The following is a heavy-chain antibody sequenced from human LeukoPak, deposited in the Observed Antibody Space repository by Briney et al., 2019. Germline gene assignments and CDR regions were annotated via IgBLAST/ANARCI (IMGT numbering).Heavy chain of an antibody. V-gene: IGHV3-21*01. CDR2: ISGSGTYI. CDR3: ARDGNYYDNGAYYDAFDL. Sequence: GGSLRLSCAASGFSFNSYTMTWVRQAPGKGLEWVSSISGSGTYISYADSLKGRFTISRDNGKKALYLQVNSLRAEDTAVYHCARDGNYYDNGAYYDAFDLWGQGTMVTVSS. D-gene: IGHD3-22*01. CDR1: GFSFNSYT. J-gene: IGHJ3*01.